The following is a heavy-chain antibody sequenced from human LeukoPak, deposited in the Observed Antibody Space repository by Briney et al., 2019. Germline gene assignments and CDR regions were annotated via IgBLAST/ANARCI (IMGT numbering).Heavy chain of an antibody. CDR1: GGSISSSSYY. D-gene: IGHD3-22*01. CDR2: IYYSGST. CDR3: ARADYYDSSGYYLDAFDI. J-gene: IGHJ3*02. V-gene: IGHV4-39*07. Sequence: SETLSLTCTVSGGSISSSSYYWGWIRQPPGKGLEWIGSIYYSGSTYYNPSLKSRVTISVDTSKNQFSLKLSSVTAADTAVYYCARADYYDSSGYYLDAFDIWGQGTMVTVSS.